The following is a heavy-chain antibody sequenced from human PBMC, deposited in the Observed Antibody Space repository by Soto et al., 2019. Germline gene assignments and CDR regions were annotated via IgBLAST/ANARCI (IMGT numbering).Heavy chain of an antibody. J-gene: IGHJ6*03. CDR2: ISSSGSTI. CDR3: AGNYDYIWGSYRYMDV. CDR1: GFTFIDYY. D-gene: IGHD3-16*02. Sequence: GGSLRLSCAASGFTFIDYYMSWIRRAPGKGLEWVSYISSSGSTIYYADSVKGRFTISRDNAKNSLYLQMNSLRAEDTAVYYCAGNYDYIWGSYRYMDVWGKGTTVTVSS. V-gene: IGHV3-11*01.